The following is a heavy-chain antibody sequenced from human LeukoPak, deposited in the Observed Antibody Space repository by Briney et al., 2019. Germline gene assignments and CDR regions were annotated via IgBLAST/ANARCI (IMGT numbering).Heavy chain of an antibody. CDR2: ISYDGSNE. V-gene: IGHV3-30*04. CDR3: ARANYDSSGYYPLIFY. J-gene: IGHJ4*02. Sequence: GGSLRLSCAASGFTFSSYVMHWVRQAPGKGLEWVAIISYDGSNEYYADSVKGRFTISRDNAKSSLYLQMNSLRAEDTAVYYCARANYDSSGYYPLIFYWGQGTLVTVSA. CDR1: GFTFSSYV. D-gene: IGHD3-22*01.